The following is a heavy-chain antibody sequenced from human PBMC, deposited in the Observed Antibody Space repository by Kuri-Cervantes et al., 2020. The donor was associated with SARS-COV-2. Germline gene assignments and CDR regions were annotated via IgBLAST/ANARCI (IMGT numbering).Heavy chain of an antibody. Sequence: GESLKISCAASGFTFSSYAMSWVRQALGKGLEWVSAISGSGGSTYYADSVKGRFTISRDNSKNTLYLQMNSLRAEDTAVYYCARYSSSWSYYWGQGTLVTVSS. CDR3: ARYSSSWSYY. V-gene: IGHV3-23*01. CDR2: ISGSGGST. CDR1: GFTFSSYA. J-gene: IGHJ4*02. D-gene: IGHD6-13*01.